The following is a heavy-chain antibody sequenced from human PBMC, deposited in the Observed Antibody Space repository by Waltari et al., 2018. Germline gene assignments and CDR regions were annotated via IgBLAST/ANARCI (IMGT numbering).Heavy chain of an antibody. CDR2: MRSRAGDYAT. Sequence: EVQLVESGGGLVQPGGSLKLSCAASGFTLSASAVHWVRQASGKGLGWVGRMRSRAGDYATTYTVSVRGRFTISRDDSKNTAYLQLNSLKTEDTAVYYCSVGATAPWGQGTLVTVSS. CDR1: GFTLSASA. J-gene: IGHJ4*02. V-gene: IGHV3-73*01. CDR3: SVGATAP. D-gene: IGHD1-26*01.